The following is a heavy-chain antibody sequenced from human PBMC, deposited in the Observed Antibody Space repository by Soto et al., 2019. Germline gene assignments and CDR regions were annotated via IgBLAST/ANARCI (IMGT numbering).Heavy chain of an antibody. CDR2: IYYSGST. D-gene: IGHD3-22*01. Sequence: ETLSLTCDVYGGSFSGYYWSWIRQPPGKGLEWIGYIYYSGSTNYNPSLKSRVTISVDTSKNQFSLKLSSVTAADTAVYYCASDSGYYYYWGQGTLVTVSS. J-gene: IGHJ4*02. CDR3: ASDSGYYYY. V-gene: IGHV4-59*01. CDR1: GGSFSGYY.